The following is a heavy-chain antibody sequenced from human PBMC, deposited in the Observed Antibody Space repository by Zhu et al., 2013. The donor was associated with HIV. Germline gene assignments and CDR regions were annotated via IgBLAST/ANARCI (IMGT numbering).Heavy chain of an antibody. Sequence: QVQLVQSGAEVRKPGASVKVSCKASGYTFTSYDINWVRQATGQGLEWMGWINPKSGATNYGQSFQGRVTMTRDTSISTVYLDLTSLTSYDTAVYYCARGGARGGAFDYWGQGTLVTVSS. CDR2: INPKSGAT. D-gene: IGHD3-16*01. CDR3: ARGGARGGAFDY. V-gene: IGHV1-2*02. CDR1: GYTFTSYD. J-gene: IGHJ4*02.